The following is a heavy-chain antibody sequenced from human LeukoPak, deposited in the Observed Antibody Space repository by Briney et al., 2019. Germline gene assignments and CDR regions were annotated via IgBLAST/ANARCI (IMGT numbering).Heavy chain of an antibody. D-gene: IGHD2-21*02. V-gene: IGHV3-30*18. Sequence: GGSXRLSRAASGFTFSSYGLHWVRQPPGRGLGWVALTSYDGTYKYYADSVKGRFTVSRDNSKSTLYLQMNSLRPEDTAVYYCAKPGGALCGGDCYSYYFDSWGQGAPVTVSS. J-gene: IGHJ4*02. CDR1: GFTFSSYG. CDR3: AKPGGALCGGDCYSYYFDS. CDR2: TSYDGTYK.